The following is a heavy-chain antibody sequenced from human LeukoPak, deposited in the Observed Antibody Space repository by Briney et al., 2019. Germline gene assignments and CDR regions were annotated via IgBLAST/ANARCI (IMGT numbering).Heavy chain of an antibody. V-gene: IGHV3-74*01. CDR2: INTDGSST. Sequence: LTGGSLRLSCAASGFTFSSYWMHWVRQAPGKGLVWVSRINTDGSSTSYADSVKGRFTISRDNAKNTLYLQMNSLRAEDTAVYYCAKDQRVVGATTFDYWGQGTLVTVSS. J-gene: IGHJ4*02. CDR3: AKDQRVVGATTFDY. D-gene: IGHD1-26*01. CDR1: GFTFSSYW.